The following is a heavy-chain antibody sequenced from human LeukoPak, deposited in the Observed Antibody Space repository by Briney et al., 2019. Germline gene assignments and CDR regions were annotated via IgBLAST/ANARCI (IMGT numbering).Heavy chain of an antibody. J-gene: IGHJ6*03. Sequence: GGSLRLSCAASGFTFSTYSMNWVRQAPGKGLEWISYIRSSHNTIHYADSVKGRFTISSDNAKNSLFLQMNTLRAEDTAVYYCAESYYYYYMDVWGKGTTVTVSS. CDR3: AESYYYYYMDV. CDR2: IRSSHNTI. V-gene: IGHV3-48*01. CDR1: GFTFSTYS.